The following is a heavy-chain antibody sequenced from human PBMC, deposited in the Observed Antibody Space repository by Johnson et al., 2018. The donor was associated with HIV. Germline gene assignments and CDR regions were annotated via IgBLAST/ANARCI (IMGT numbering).Heavy chain of an antibody. CDR2: IKSRTDDETT. J-gene: IGHJ3*02. V-gene: IGHV3-15*01. CDR3: TTVTRSYYYDSSGHLYDAFDI. D-gene: IGHD3-22*01. Sequence: VQLVESGGGLVQPGRSLRLSCAASGFTFSSAWMRWVRQASGKGLEWVGRIKSRTDDETTNYAAPLKGRFTIPRDDSKNMLHLQMNSLKTEDTAIYYCTTVTRSYYYDSSGHLYDAFDIWGQGTMVTVSS. CDR1: GFTFSSAW.